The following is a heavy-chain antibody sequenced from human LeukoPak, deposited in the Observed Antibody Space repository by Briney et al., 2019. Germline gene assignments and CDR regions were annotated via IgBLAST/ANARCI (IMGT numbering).Heavy chain of an antibody. Sequence: PGGSLRLSCAASGFTFSDHYMDWVRQAPGKGLEWVGRIRDKANSYTTENAASVEGRFTISRDDSKNSLHLQMNSLKTEDTAVYYCARSRRDGYSPLDFWGQGTLVTVTS. CDR2: IRDKANSYTT. J-gene: IGHJ4*02. D-gene: IGHD5-24*01. V-gene: IGHV3-72*01. CDR3: ARSRRDGYSPLDF. CDR1: GFTFSDHY.